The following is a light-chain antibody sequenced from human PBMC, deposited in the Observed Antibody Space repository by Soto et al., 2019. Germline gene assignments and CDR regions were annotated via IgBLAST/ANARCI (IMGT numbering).Light chain of an antibody. J-gene: IGKJ4*01. CDR3: QQYGSSPLT. CDR2: GAS. CDR1: QSVSSNY. V-gene: IGKV3-20*01. Sequence: EIVLTQSPGTLSLSPGERATLSCRASQSVSSNYLAWYQQKPGQAPRLLIHGASSGATGIPDRFSGTGSGTDFTLTISRLEPEDFAVYYCQQYGSSPLTFGGGTKVEIK.